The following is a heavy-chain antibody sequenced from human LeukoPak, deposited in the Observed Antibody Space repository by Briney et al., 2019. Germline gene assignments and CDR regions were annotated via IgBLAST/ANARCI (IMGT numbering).Heavy chain of an antibody. CDR2: ISWNSGNI. CDR1: GFFFGDYA. CDR3: AREKGNGGYSRDYYFDS. D-gene: IGHD2-21*01. J-gene: IGHJ4*02. V-gene: IGHV3-9*03. Sequence: PGRSLRLSCAASGFFFGDYAMHWVRQAPGKGLEGVSGISWNSGNIGYADSVRGRFTISRDNAKNSLYLQMNSLRAEDMALYYCAREKGNGGYSRDYYFDSWGQGTLVTVSS.